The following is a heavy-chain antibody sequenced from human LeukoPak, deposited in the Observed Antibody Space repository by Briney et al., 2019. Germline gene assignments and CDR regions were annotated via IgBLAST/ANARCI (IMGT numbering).Heavy chain of an antibody. J-gene: IGHJ4*02. CDR1: GFTFSSYA. CDR2: ISGSGGST. CDR3: AKDVSGVGYFDY. V-gene: IGHV3-23*01. Sequence: GGSLRLSCAASGFTFSSYAMSWVGQAPGKGLEWVSAISGSGGSTYYADSVKGRFTISRDNSKNTLYLQMNSLRAEDTAVYYCAKDVSGVGYFDYWGQGTLVTVSS. D-gene: IGHD1-26*01.